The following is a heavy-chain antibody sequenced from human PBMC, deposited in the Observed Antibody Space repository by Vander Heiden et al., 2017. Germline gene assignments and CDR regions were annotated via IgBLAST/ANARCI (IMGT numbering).Heavy chain of an antibody. CDR3: AKSTGWGAVAGTWDY. CDR2: IKQDGSEK. J-gene: IGHJ4*02. CDR1: GFTFSSYW. Sequence: EVQLVESGGGLVQPGGSLRLYCAASGFTFSSYWMSWVRQAPGKGLEWVANIKQDGSEKYYVDSVKGRFTISRDNAKNSLYMQMNSLRAEETAVYYCAKSTGWGAVAGTWDYWCQGTLVTVSS. V-gene: IGHV3-7*01. D-gene: IGHD6-19*01.